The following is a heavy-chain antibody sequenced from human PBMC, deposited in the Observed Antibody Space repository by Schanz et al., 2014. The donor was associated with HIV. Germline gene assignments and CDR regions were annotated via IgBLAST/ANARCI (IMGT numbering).Heavy chain of an antibody. V-gene: IGHV3-9*01. CDR2: ITWNSRSI. CDR1: GFTFDDYA. CDR3: AKGIMGATEYYYGMDV. J-gene: IGHJ6*02. D-gene: IGHD1-26*01. Sequence: QLVGSGGGVVQPGRSLRLSCAASGFTFDDYAMHWVRQAPGKGQGWVSGITWNSRSIGYADSVKGRFSISRDNAKNSLYLQMNSLGVEDTALYYCAKGIMGATEYYYGMDVWGQGTTVTV.